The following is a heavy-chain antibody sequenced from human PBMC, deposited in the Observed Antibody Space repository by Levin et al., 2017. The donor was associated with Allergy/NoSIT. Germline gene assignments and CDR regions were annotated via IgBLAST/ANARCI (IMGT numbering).Heavy chain of an antibody. D-gene: IGHD3-22*01. V-gene: IGHV3-23*01. Sequence: GGSLRLSCAASGFTFSSYAMSWVRQAPGKGLEWVSAISGSGGSTYYADSVKGRFTISRDNSKNTLYLQMNSLRAEDTAVYYCAKEMGKKHYDSSGYHDYWGQGTLVTVSS. CDR1: GFTFSSYA. J-gene: IGHJ4*02. CDR2: ISGSGGST. CDR3: AKEMGKKHYDSSGYHDY.